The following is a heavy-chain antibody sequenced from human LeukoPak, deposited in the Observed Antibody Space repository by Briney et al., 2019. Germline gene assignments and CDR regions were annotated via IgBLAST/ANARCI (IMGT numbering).Heavy chain of an antibody. CDR3: ATHYYGSGSYPDYFDY. J-gene: IGHJ4*02. CDR2: IYYSGST. Sequence: PSETLSLTCTVSGGSISSYYWSWIRQPPGKGLDWIGYIYYSGSTNYNPSLKSRVTISVDTSKNQFSLKLSSVTAAGTAVYYCATHYYGSGSYPDYFDYWGQGTLVTVSS. D-gene: IGHD3-10*01. CDR1: GGSISSYY. V-gene: IGHV4-59*01.